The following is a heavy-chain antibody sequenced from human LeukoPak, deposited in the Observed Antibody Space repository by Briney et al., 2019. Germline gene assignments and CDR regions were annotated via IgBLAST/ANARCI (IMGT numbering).Heavy chain of an antibody. J-gene: IGHJ3*02. V-gene: IGHV1-2*02. D-gene: IGHD3-10*01. CDR1: GYTFTGYY. Sequence: EASVKVSCKASGYTFTGYYMHWVRQAPGQGLEWMGWINPNSGGTNYAQKFQGRVTMTRDTSISTAYMELSRLRSDDTAVYYCARVGGPVTPLGDAFDIWGQGTMVTVSS. CDR3: ARVGGPVTPLGDAFDI. CDR2: INPNSGGT.